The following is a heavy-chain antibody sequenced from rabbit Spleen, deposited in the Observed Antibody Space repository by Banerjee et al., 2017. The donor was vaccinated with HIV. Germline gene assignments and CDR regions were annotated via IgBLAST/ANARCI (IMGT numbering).Heavy chain of an antibody. D-gene: IGHD4-1*01. Sequence: QSLEESGGGLVQPEGSLALTCKASGFSFSSSDYICWVRQAPGKGLEWISCIAGSSSGFSYSATWAKGRFTISKTSSTKVTLQMTMLIATDTATYFCARDLAGVIGWKLNLWGPGTLVTVS. CDR2: IAGSSSGFS. CDR1: GFSFSSSDY. J-gene: IGHJ4*01. CDR3: ARDLAGVIGWKLNL. V-gene: IGHV1S40*01.